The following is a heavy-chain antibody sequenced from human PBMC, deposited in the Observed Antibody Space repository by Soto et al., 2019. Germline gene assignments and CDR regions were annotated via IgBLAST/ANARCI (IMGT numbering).Heavy chain of an antibody. V-gene: IGHV1-69*12. J-gene: IGHJ6*02. CDR1: GGTFSSYA. CDR2: IIPIFGTA. Sequence: QVQLVQSGAEVKKPGSSVKVSCKASGGTFSSYAISWVRQAPGQGLEWMGGIIPIFGTANYAQKFQGRVTITADESTSTAYIVLSSLRSEDTAVYYCARHDCISTSCYYYDYYGMDVWGQGTTVTVSS. D-gene: IGHD2-2*01. CDR3: ARHDCISTSCYYYDYYGMDV.